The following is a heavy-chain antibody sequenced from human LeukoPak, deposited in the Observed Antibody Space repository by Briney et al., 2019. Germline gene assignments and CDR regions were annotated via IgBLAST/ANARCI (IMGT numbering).Heavy chain of an antibody. V-gene: IGHV4-39*07. D-gene: IGHD6-19*01. CDR1: GGSISSSAYY. CDR3: AATQWLVYRGLDY. CDR2: IYYSGNT. Sequence: PSETLSLTCTVSGGSISSSAYYWGWIRQPPGKGLEWIGSIYYSGNTYYNPSLKSRVTISVDTSKNQFSLKLSSVTAADTAVYYCAATQWLVYRGLDYWGQGTLVTVSS. J-gene: IGHJ4*02.